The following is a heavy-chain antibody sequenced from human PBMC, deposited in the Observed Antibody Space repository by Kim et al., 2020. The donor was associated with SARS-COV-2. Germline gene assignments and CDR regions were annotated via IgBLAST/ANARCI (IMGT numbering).Heavy chain of an antibody. J-gene: IGHJ4*02. Sequence: GGSLRLSCAASGFTFSSYWMSWVRQAPGKGLEWVANIKQDGSEKYYVDSVKGRFTISRDDAKNSLYLQMNSLRAEDTAVYYCARYSGDYEQDYFDYWGQGTLVTVSS. D-gene: IGHD4-17*01. CDR3: ARYSGDYEQDYFDY. CDR1: GFTFSSYW. CDR2: IKQDGSEK. V-gene: IGHV3-7*03.